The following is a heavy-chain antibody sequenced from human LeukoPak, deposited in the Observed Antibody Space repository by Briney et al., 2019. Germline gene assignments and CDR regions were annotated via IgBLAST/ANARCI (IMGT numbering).Heavy chain of an antibody. D-gene: IGHD2-15*01. Sequence: GGSLRLSCAASGFTFSNAWMSWVRQAPGKGLEWGGRIKSKTDGGTTDYAAPVKGRFTISRDDSKNTLYLQMNSLKTEDTAVYYCTPVAEPHYYYYQLDVWGKGTTVTVSS. J-gene: IGHJ6*03. V-gene: IGHV3-15*01. CDR1: GFTFSNAW. CDR2: IKSKTDGGTT. CDR3: TPVAEPHYYYYQLDV.